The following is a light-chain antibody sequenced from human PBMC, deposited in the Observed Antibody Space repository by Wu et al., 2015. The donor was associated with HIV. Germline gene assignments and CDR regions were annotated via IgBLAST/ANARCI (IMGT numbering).Light chain of an antibody. CDR2: AAS. CDR1: QTISTY. V-gene: IGKV1-39*01. CDR3: QQSFSTPFT. J-gene: IGKJ3*01. Sequence: DIQMTQSPSSLSASVGDRVTITCRASQTISTYLNWYQQKPGKAPKLLIYAASSLLSGVPSRFSGSGSGTDFTLTISSVQSEDFATYYCQQSFSTPFTFGPGTKVDNK.